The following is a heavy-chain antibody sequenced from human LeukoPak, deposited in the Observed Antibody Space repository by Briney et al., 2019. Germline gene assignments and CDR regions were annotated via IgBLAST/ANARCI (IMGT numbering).Heavy chain of an antibody. CDR1: GGSISSYY. Sequence: SETLSLTCTVSGGSISSYYWSWIRQPAGKGLEWIGRIYSGGSTNYNPSLKSRVTMSVDSSNNQFSLKLSSVTAADTAVFYCARENTGSYREFDYWGQGTLITVSS. V-gene: IGHV4-4*07. D-gene: IGHD1-26*01. CDR2: IYSGGST. J-gene: IGHJ4*02. CDR3: ARENTGSYREFDY.